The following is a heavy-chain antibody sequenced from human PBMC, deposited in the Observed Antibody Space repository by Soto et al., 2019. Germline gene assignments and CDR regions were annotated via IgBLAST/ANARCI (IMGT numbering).Heavy chain of an antibody. CDR2: ISGSAGTT. CDR3: AKSTGARLAKLYFDS. V-gene: IGHV3-23*01. J-gene: IGHJ4*02. CDR1: GFTFSNYA. D-gene: IGHD7-27*01. Sequence: GGSLRLSCAASGFTFSNYAMSWVRQAPGEGLEWISDISGSAGTTYYADSVKGRFTISRDNSKNTLYPQMNSLRAEDTAVYYCAKSTGARLAKLYFDSWGQGTLVTVSS.